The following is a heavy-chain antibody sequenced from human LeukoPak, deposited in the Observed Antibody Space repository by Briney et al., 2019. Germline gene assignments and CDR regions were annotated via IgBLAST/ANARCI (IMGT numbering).Heavy chain of an antibody. Sequence: SETLSLTCAVYGGSFSGYYWCWIRQPPGKGLEWIGEINHSGSTNYNPSLKSRVTISVDTSKNQFSLKPNSVTVAGPAVFYFGRVSRVWIFDGWGQRTPVSVSS. V-gene: IGHV4-34*01. CDR2: INHSGST. D-gene: IGHD5-12*01. CDR1: GGSFSGYY. J-gene: IGHJ4*02. CDR3: GRVSRVWIFDG.